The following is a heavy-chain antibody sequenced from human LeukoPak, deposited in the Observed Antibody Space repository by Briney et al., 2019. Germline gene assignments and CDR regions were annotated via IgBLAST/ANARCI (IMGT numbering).Heavy chain of an antibody. CDR1: GGSISSSSYY. CDR2: IYYSGST. D-gene: IGHD6-19*01. V-gene: IGHV4-39*07. Sequence: SETLSLTCTVSGGSISSSSYYWGWIRQPPGKGLEWIGSIYYSGSTYYNPSLKSRVTISVDTSKNQFSLKLSSVTAADTAVYYCASFYSSGWYRPHDAFDIWGQGTMVTVSS. J-gene: IGHJ3*02. CDR3: ASFYSSGWYRPHDAFDI.